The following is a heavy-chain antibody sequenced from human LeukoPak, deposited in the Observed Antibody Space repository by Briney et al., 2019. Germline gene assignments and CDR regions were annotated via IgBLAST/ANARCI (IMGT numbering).Heavy chain of an antibody. D-gene: IGHD3-10*01. Sequence: SVKVSCKASGGTFSSYVISWVRQAPGQGLEWMGRIIPIFGTANYAQKFQGRVTITTDESTSTAYMELSSLRSEDTAVYYCGTRYYGSGADYWGQGTLVTVSS. CDR2: IIPIFGTA. CDR3: GTRYYGSGADY. CDR1: GGTFSSYV. J-gene: IGHJ4*02. V-gene: IGHV1-69*05.